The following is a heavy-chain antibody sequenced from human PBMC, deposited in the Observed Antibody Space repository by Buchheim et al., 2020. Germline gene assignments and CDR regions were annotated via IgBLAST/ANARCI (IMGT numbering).Heavy chain of an antibody. D-gene: IGHD2-2*01. CDR3: ARVEYCSSTSCYSTFDY. Sequence: EVQLVESGGGLVQPGGSLRLSCAASGFTFSSYAMSWVRQAPGKGLEWVSAISGSGGSTYYADSVKGRFTISRDNSKKTLYLQMNSLRAEDTAVYYCARVEYCSSTSCYSTFDYWGQGTL. CDR2: ISGSGGST. CDR1: GFTFSSYA. J-gene: IGHJ4*02. V-gene: IGHV3-23*04.